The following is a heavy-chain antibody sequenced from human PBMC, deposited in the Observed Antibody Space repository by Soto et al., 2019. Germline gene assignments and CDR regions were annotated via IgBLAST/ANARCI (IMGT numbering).Heavy chain of an antibody. V-gene: IGHV4-34*01. D-gene: IGHD6-19*01. CDR3: ASKAGYSSGWFKV. J-gene: IGHJ4*02. CDR2: INHSGST. Sequence: ETLSLTCAVYGGSFSGYCWSRIRQPPGKGLEWIGEINHSGSTNYNPSLKSRVTISVDTSKNQFSLKLSSVTAADTAVYYCASKAGYSSGWFKVWGQGTLVTVSS. CDR1: GGSFSGYC.